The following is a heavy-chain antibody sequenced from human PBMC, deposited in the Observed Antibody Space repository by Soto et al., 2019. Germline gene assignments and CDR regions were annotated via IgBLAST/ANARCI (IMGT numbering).Heavy chain of an antibody. V-gene: IGHV1-2*04. CDR3: AADVGGYIYGLARH. CDR2: INPNSGGT. CDR1: GYTFTGYY. Sequence: GASVKVSCKASGYTFTGYYMHWVRQAPGQGLEWMGWINPNSGGTNYAQKFQGWVTMTRDTSISTAYMELSSLRPEDTAVYYCAADVGGYIYGLARHWGPRTPVTVSS. D-gene: IGHD4-17*01. J-gene: IGHJ4*02.